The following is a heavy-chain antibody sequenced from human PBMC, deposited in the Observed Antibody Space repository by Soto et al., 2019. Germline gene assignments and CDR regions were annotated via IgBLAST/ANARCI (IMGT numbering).Heavy chain of an antibody. J-gene: IGHJ5*02. V-gene: IGHV4-31*03. CDR1: GGSISSGGYY. CDR3: AWVFTVNTTTPYNWFDP. D-gene: IGHD4-17*01. CDR2: IYYSGST. Sequence: QVKLQESGPGLVKPSQTLSLTCTVSGGSISSGGYYWSWIRQHPGKGLEWIGYIYYSGSTYYNPSLKSRVTISVDTSKTQFSLKLSSVTAADTAVYFCAWVFTVNTTTPYNWFDPWGQGTLVTVSS.